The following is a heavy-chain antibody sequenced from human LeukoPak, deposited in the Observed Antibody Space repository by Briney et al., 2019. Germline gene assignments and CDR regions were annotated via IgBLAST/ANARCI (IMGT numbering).Heavy chain of an antibody. CDR1: GFTFSSYW. V-gene: IGHV3-7*04. CDR2: ITQDGSEK. D-gene: IGHD3-3*01. Sequence: PGGSLRLSCAAFGFTFSSYWMSWVRQPPGKGLEWVAIITQDGSEKYYVDSVKGRFTISRDNAKNSLYLQMNSLRAEDTAVYYCARGYDFWSGYWSNWFDPWGEGTLVTVSS. CDR3: ARGYDFWSGYWSNWFDP. J-gene: IGHJ5*02.